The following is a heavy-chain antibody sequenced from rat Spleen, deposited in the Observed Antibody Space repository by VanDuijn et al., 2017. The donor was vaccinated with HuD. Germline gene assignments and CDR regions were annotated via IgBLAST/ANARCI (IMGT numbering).Heavy chain of an antibody. CDR2: ISPSGGST. CDR3: ARDYDGYYHYFDY. V-gene: IGHV5-25*01. CDR1: GFTFSNYD. D-gene: IGHD1-12*03. J-gene: IGHJ2*01. Sequence: EVQLVESGGGLVQPGRSLKLSCAASGFTFSNYDMAWVRQAPTKGLEWVASISPSGGSTYYRDSVKGRFTVSRDNAKSTLYLQMDSLRSEDTATYYCARDYDGYYHYFDYWGQGVMVTVSS.